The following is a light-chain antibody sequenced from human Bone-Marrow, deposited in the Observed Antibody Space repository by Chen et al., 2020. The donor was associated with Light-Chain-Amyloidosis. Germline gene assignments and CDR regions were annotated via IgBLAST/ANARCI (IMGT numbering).Light chain of an antibody. V-gene: IGLV2-11*02. CDR1: SGDVGAYDV. CDR2: DVS. J-gene: IGLJ2*01. CDR3: CSTAGRSTLV. Sequence: QSALTQPRSVSGSPGQSVTISCTGTSGDVGAYDVVSWYQQYPVKAPKLIIYDVSKRPSGVPDRFSGSKAGNTGSLTLSGLQAANEADYNCCSTAGRSTLVFGGGTTLTVL.